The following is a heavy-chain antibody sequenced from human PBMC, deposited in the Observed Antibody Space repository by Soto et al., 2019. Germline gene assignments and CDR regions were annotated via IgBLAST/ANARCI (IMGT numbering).Heavy chain of an antibody. CDR1: GYTFTSYA. J-gene: IGHJ6*02. V-gene: IGHV1-18*01. CDR2: ISAYKGNT. CDR3: ARDSPPSFV. Sequence: QVQLVQSGAEVKKPGASVKVSCKASGYTFTSYAISWVRQAPGQGLEWMGWISAYKGNTNYAQKPKXXXTXXTDTSTSTAYMELRSLRSDDTAVYYCARDSPPSFVWGQGTTVTVSS.